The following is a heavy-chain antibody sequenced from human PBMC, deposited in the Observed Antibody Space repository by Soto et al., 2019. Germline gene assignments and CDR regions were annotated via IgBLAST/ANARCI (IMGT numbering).Heavy chain of an antibody. J-gene: IGHJ4*02. CDR3: AKGRSSVAANFGNY. Sequence: EVQLLESGGNLVQSGGSLRLSCAASGFTFSSYAMSWVRQAPGKGLEWVSTITGSGDNTHYADSVKGRFTISRDNSKNTLYLQMNSLRAEATALYYCAKGRSSVAANFGNYWGQGTLVTVSS. CDR1: GFTFSSYA. D-gene: IGHD6-19*01. V-gene: IGHV3-23*01. CDR2: ITGSGDNT.